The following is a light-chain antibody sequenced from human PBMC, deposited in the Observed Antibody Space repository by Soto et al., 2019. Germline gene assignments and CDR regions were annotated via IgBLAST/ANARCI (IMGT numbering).Light chain of an antibody. V-gene: IGLV2-14*01. CDR2: EVS. CDR1: SSDVGGYKF. J-gene: IGLJ3*02. Sequence: QSVLTQPASVSGSPGQSITISCTGTSSDVGGYKFVSWYQQHPGKAPKLMIYEVSNRPSGVYNRFSGSKSGNTASLTISGLQGEDEADYYCSSYTTSRTRVFGGGPKLTVL. CDR3: SSYTTSRTRV.